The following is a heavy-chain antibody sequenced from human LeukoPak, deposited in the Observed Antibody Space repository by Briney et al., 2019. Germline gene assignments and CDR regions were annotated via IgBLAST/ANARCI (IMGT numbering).Heavy chain of an antibody. Sequence: GESLRISCKGSGYSFTSYWISWVRQMPGKGLEWMGRIDPSDSYTNYSPSFQGHVTISADKSISTAYLQWSSLKASDTAMDYCARGIAAADNKSPWDYYYGMDVWGKGTTVTVSS. CDR3: ARGIAAADNKSPWDYYYGMDV. J-gene: IGHJ6*04. V-gene: IGHV5-10-1*01. D-gene: IGHD6-13*01. CDR1: GYSFTSYW. CDR2: IDPSDSYT.